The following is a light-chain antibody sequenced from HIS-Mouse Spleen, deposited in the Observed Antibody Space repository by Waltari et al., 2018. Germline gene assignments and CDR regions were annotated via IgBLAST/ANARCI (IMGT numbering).Light chain of an antibody. CDR1: ALPKKY. V-gene: IGLV3-10*01. J-gene: IGLJ2*01. Sequence: SYELTQPPSVSVSPGQTARITCSGDALPKKYAYWYQQQSGQAPVLVIYEDSKRPSGLPEGFSGSSSGKMATLTISGAQVEDEADYYCYSTDSSGNHRVFGGGTKLTVL. CDR3: YSTDSSGNHRV. CDR2: EDS.